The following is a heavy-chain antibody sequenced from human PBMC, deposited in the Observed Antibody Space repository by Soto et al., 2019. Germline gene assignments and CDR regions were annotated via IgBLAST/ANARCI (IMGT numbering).Heavy chain of an antibody. D-gene: IGHD3-22*01. Sequence: PSETQSLTCAVSGGSISSGGYSWSWMRQPPGKGLEWIGYIYYSGSTNYNPSLKSRVTISVDTSKNQFSLKLSSVTAADTAVYYCARPGDSSGYYPFDYWGQGTLVTVSS. CDR3: ARPGDSSGYYPFDY. V-gene: IGHV4-61*08. CDR2: IYYSGST. J-gene: IGHJ4*02. CDR1: GGSISSGGYS.